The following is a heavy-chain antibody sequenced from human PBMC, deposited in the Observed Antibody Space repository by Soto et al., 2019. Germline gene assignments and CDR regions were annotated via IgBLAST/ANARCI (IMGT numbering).Heavy chain of an antibody. J-gene: IGHJ4*02. CDR2: INHSGST. Sequence: QVQLQQWGAGLLKPSETLSLTCAVYGGSFSGYYWSWIRQPPGKGLEWIGEINHSGSTNYNPSLKSRVTISVDTSKNQFSLKLSSVTAADTAVYYCARGLTSFGVVIPTFDYWGQGTLVTVSS. V-gene: IGHV4-34*01. D-gene: IGHD3-3*01. CDR1: GGSFSGYY. CDR3: ARGLTSFGVVIPTFDY.